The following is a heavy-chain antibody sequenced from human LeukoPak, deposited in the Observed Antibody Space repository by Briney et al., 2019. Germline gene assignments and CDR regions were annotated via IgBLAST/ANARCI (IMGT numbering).Heavy chain of an antibody. V-gene: IGHV3-48*03. Sequence: GGSLRLSCAGSGFAFGTYAMSWVRQAPGKGLEWIADITISGHTKNYADSVKGRFTISRDSARTSLYLQMNSLRVEDTGVYFCARGDPHADLWGQGTLVTVSS. CDR3: ARGDPHADL. CDR1: GFAFGTYA. J-gene: IGHJ5*02. CDR2: ITISGHTK.